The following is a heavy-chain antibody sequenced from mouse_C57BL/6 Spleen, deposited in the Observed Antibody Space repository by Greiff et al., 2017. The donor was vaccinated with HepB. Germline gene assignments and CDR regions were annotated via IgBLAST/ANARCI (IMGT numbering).Heavy chain of an antibody. J-gene: IGHJ1*03. CDR3: ASPYYYGSSPYWYFDV. V-gene: IGHV1-50*01. CDR2: IDPSDSYT. Sequence: QVQLQQPGAELVKPGASVKLSCKASGYTFTSYWMQWVKQRPGQGLEWIGEIDPSDSYTNYNQKFKGKATLTVDTSSSTAYMQLSSLTSEDSAVYYCASPYYYGSSPYWYFDVWGTGTTVTISS. CDR1: GYTFTSYW. D-gene: IGHD1-1*01.